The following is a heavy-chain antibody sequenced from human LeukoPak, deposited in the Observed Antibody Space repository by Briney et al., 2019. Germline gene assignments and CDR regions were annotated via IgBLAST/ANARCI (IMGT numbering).Heavy chain of an antibody. D-gene: IGHD6-19*01. J-gene: IGHJ4*02. CDR2: VNLQGST. CDR3: AREYTSGWKHFDY. CDR1: GGSISNTNW. Sequence: SGTLSLTCGVSGGSISNTNWWTWFRQPPGKGLEWIGEVNLQGSTNYNPSLKSRVTISVDKSKNQFSLNLSSVTAADTAVYYCAREYTSGWKHFDYWGQGTLVTVSS. V-gene: IGHV4-4*02.